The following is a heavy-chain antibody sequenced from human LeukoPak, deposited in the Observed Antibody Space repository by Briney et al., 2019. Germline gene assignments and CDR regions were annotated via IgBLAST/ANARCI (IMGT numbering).Heavy chain of an antibody. CDR2: IHYSGSA. D-gene: IGHD3-22*01. Sequence: PSETLSLTCSVSGGSIISSNFYWAWIRQPPGKGLEWIGSIHYSGSAYYGPTLSGRATISVDTSKNQFFLNVRAVTAADTAVYYCARDSELDSSGHAPWGQGTLVTVSS. CDR1: GGSIISSNFY. CDR3: ARDSELDSSGHAP. V-gene: IGHV4-39*07. J-gene: IGHJ5*02.